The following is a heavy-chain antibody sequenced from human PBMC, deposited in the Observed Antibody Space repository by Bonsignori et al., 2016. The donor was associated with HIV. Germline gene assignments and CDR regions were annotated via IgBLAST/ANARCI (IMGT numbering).Heavy chain of an antibody. J-gene: IGHJ4*02. D-gene: IGHD6-25*01. CDR3: ARFAAY. CDR2: ILYSGIV. V-gene: IGHV4-38-2*01. Sequence: SETLSLTCAVSGYSISSGYSWGWVRQPPGKGLEWIGSILYSGIVYYNPSLKSRVTISVDTSKNQFSLKLNSVTAADTAVYYCARFAAYWGQGTLVTVSS. CDR1: GYSISSGYS.